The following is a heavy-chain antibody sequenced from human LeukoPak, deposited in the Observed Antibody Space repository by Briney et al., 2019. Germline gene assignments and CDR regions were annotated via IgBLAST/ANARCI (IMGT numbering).Heavy chain of an antibody. CDR2: VFTTGTT. V-gene: IGHV4-30-4*07. CDR1: GGSVSSGGYS. J-gene: IGHJ4*02. CDR3: VRGVTRGYIYAD. Sequence: LQTLSLTCVVSGGSVSSGGYSWWWVRQAPGKGLEWIGYVFTTGTTYYNPSLNSRVTISLDMSKNQFSLKLRPVTAADTAVYFCVRGVTRGYIYADWGQGTLVTVSS. D-gene: IGHD5-18*01.